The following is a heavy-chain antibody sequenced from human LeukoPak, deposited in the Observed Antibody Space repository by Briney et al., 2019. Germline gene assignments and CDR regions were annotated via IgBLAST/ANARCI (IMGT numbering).Heavy chain of an antibody. CDR3: AGTHDTSGWGGDFDY. CDR1: GFAFSSYA. CDR2: ISYDGSNK. D-gene: IGHD6-19*01. J-gene: IGHJ4*02. V-gene: IGHV3-30-3*01. Sequence: PGGSLRLSCAASGFAFSSYAMHWVRQAPGKGLEWVAVISYDGSNKYYADSVKGRFTISRDNSKNTLYLQMNSLRAEDTAVYYCAGTHDTSGWGGDFDYWGQGTLVTVSS.